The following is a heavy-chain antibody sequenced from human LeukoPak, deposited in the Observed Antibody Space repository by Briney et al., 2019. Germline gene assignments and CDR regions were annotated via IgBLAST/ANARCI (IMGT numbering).Heavy chain of an antibody. CDR2: IRSDGSIT. J-gene: IGHJ3*02. CDR3: ARIDTYYYDSSGYYSAFDI. Sequence: GGSLRLSCAASGFTFSGYWMHWVRQAPGKGLAWVSVIRSDGSITTYADSVKGRFTISRDTAKNSLYLQMNSLRAEDTALYYCARIDTYYYDSSGYYSAFDIWGQGTIVTVSS. D-gene: IGHD3-22*01. CDR1: GFTFSGYW. V-gene: IGHV3-74*01.